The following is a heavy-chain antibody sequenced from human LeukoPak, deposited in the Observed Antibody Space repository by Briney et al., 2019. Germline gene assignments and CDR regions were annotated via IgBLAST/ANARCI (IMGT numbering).Heavy chain of an antibody. V-gene: IGHV1-2*02. J-gene: IGHJ4*02. CDR1: GYTFTGYY. Sequence: ASVKVSYKASGYTFTGYYMHWVRQAPGQGLEWMGWINPNSGGTNYALKFQGRVTMTRDTSISTAYMELSRLRSDDTAVYYCTVLENSRQFDYWGQGTLVTVSS. CDR2: INPNSGGT. CDR3: TVLENSRQFDY. D-gene: IGHD2/OR15-2a*01.